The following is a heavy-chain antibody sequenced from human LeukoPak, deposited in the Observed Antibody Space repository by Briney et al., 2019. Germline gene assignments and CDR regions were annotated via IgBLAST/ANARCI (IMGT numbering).Heavy chain of an antibody. CDR2: ITSGNTI. V-gene: IGHV3-11*01. J-gene: IGHJ4*02. Sequence: PGGSLRLSCAASGFIFSVYYMSWIRQAPGKGLEWVSYITSGNTIYYADSVKGRFTISRDNAKNSLYLQMNSLRAEDTAVYYCARRSDYYDSSGYYYVNYFDYWGQGTLVTVSS. CDR3: ARRSDYYDSSGYYYVNYFDY. D-gene: IGHD3-22*01. CDR1: GFIFSVYY.